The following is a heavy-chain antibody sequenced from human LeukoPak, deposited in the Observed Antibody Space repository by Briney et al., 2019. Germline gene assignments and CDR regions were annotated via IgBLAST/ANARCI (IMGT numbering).Heavy chain of an antibody. J-gene: IGHJ1*01. CDR3: ALGGFGELLFQH. Sequence: GESPKTSCKGSGYRFTSYWIGWVRQMPGKGLEWMGIIYPGDYDTRYSPSFQGQVTISADKSISTAYLMWGGLKASDTAMYYCALGGFGELLFQHWGQGTLVTVSS. CDR2: IYPGDYDT. V-gene: IGHV5-51*01. D-gene: IGHD3-10*01. CDR1: GYRFTSYW.